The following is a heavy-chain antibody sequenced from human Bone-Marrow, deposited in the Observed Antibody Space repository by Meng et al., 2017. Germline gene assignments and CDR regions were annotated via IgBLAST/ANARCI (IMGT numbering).Heavy chain of an antibody. D-gene: IGHD3-3*01. Sequence: SQTLSLTCAVYGGSFSGYYWSWIRQPPGKGLEWIGEINHSGSTNYNPSLKSRVTISVGTSKNQFSLKLSSVTAADTAVYYCARGHVLVTIFGVVIIPMNGMDVWGQGTTVTVSS. CDR1: GGSFSGYY. CDR2: INHSGST. CDR3: ARGHVLVTIFGVVIIPMNGMDV. V-gene: IGHV4-34*01. J-gene: IGHJ6*02.